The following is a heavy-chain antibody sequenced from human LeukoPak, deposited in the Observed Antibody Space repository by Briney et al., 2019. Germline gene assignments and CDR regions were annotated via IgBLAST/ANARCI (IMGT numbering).Heavy chain of an antibody. CDR1: GFTFRNYW. V-gene: IGHV3-7*01. CDR3: ARLGGETTRFDL. Sequence: GGSLRLSCAASGFTFRNYWMSWVRQAPGRGLDWVATIKQDGILKHCVDSVKGRFTISRDNAANSLYLHMDNLRVEDTAVYYCARLGGETTRFDLWGQGALVTVSS. CDR2: IKQDGILK. D-gene: IGHD3-16*01. J-gene: IGHJ5*02.